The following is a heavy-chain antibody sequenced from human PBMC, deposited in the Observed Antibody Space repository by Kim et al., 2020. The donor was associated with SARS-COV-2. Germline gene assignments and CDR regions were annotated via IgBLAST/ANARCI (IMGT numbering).Heavy chain of an antibody. CDR1: GGSISSYY. Sequence: SETLSLTCNVSGGSISSYYWSWSRQPPGKGLEWIGEIYYSGSTNYNPSLKSRVTISIDTSKNLFSLKLNSPTAADTAIYYCARQRGGSGSWGGAFDIWGQGTTVTVSS. J-gene: IGHJ3*02. V-gene: IGHV4-59*08. D-gene: IGHD3-10*01. CDR2: IYYSGST. CDR3: ARQRGGSGSWGGAFDI.